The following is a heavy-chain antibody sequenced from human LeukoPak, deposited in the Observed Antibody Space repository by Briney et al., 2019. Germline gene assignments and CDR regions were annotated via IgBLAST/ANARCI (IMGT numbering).Heavy chain of an antibody. CDR2: ISSDGNDK. Sequence: GGSLRLSCAASGVTFSSYGMHWVRQAPGKGLEWVALISSDGNDKLYGDSVKGRFTISRDDSKSALYLQMNSLRAEDTAVYYCTTKVIRGNSGDDYDDWGQGTLVTVSS. CDR1: GVTFSSYG. D-gene: IGHD5-12*01. V-gene: IGHV3-30*03. J-gene: IGHJ4*02. CDR3: TTKVIRGNSGDDYDD.